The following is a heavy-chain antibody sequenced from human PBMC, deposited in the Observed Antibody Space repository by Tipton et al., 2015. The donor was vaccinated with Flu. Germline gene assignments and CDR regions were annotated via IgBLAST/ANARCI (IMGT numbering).Heavy chain of an antibody. V-gene: IGHV1-69*06. D-gene: IGHD6-19*01. CDR3: ARDTQQWLPSSYSDYYYYMDV. CDR1: GGTFSSYA. CDR2: IIPIFGTA. J-gene: IGHJ6*03. Sequence: QVQLVQSGAEVKKPGSSAKVSCKASGGTFSSYAISWARQAPGQGLEWMGGIIPIFGTANYAQKFQGRVTIIADKSTSTAYMELSSLRSEDTAVYYCARDTQQWLPSSYSDYYYYMDVWGKGTTVTVSS.